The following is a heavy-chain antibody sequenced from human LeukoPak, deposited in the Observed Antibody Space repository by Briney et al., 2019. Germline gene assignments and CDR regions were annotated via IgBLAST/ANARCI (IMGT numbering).Heavy chain of an antibody. CDR2: ISGDGTTT. J-gene: IGHJ4*02. CDR3: ARGGSPFY. V-gene: IGHV3-74*01. CDR1: GFTFSSSW. Sequence: GGSLRLSCAASGFTFSSSWMHWVRQVPGEGLVWVSRISGDGTTTTYADSVKGRFTISRDNTKNTLYLQMNSLRAEDRAVYYCARGGSPFYWGQGSLVTVSS. D-gene: IGHD3-10*01.